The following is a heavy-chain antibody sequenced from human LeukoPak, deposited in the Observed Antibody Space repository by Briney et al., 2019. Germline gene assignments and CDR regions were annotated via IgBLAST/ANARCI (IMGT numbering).Heavy chain of an antibody. CDR1: GFTFSSYA. CDR3: ARGDYYDSGAFDI. V-gene: IGHV1-2*02. CDR2: INPNSGGT. D-gene: IGHD3-22*01. J-gene: IGHJ3*02. Sequence: GGSLRLSCAASGFTFSSYAMHWVRQAPGQGLEWMGWINPNSGGTNYAQKFQGRVTMTRDTSISTAYMELSRLRSDDTAVYYCARGDYYDSGAFDIWGQGTMVTVSS.